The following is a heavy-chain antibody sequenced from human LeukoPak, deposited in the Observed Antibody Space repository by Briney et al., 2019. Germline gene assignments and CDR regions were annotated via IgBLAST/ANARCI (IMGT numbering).Heavy chain of an antibody. Sequence: PGGSLRLSCAASGFTFSSYTMHWVRQAPGKGLEWVSSISSSSSYIYYADSVKGRFTISRDNAKNSLYLQMNSLRAEDTAVYYCARNLWFGELFYYFDYWGQGTLVTVSS. D-gene: IGHD3-10*01. CDR2: ISSSSSYI. J-gene: IGHJ4*02. V-gene: IGHV3-21*01. CDR3: ARNLWFGELFYYFDY. CDR1: GFTFSSYT.